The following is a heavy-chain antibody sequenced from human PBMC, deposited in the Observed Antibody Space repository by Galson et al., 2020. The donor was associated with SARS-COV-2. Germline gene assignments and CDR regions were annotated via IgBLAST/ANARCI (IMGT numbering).Heavy chain of an antibody. CDR1: GFSFSGYS. V-gene: IGHV3-48*01. CDR3: TRDARTQSGDAYNYWFDY. D-gene: IGHD5-12*01. J-gene: IGHJ4*02. Sequence: TGGSLRLSCAASGFSFSGYSMNWVRQAPGRGLEFVAHINSAFTTVYGDSVRGRFTVSRDNAKTSVYLQMSSLRGEDTATYYCTRDARTQSGDAYNYWFDYWGQGALVTVSS. CDR2: INSAFTTV.